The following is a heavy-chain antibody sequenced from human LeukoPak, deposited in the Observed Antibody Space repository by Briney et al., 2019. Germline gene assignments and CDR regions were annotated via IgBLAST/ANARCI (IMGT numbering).Heavy chain of an antibody. D-gene: IGHD6-6*01. CDR2: IYYSGST. Sequence: PSETLSLTCTVSGGSISSYYWSWIRQPPGKGLEWIGYIYYSGSTNYNPSLKSRVTISVDTSKNQFSLKLSSVTAADTAVYYCARAGSSSSYPFDYWGQGTLVTVSS. CDR1: GGSISSYY. V-gene: IGHV4-59*01. J-gene: IGHJ4*02. CDR3: ARAGSSSSYPFDY.